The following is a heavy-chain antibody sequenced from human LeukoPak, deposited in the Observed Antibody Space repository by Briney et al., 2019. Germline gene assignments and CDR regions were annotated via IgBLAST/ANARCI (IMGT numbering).Heavy chain of an antibody. V-gene: IGHV3-20*04. J-gene: IGHJ4*02. CDR2: INWIGGST. CDR1: GFTFDDYG. CDR3: ARVHDYYDSSGYYFDY. Sequence: SGGSLRLSCAASGFTFDDYGMNWVRQAPGKGLEWISGINWIGGSTGYADSVKGRFTISRDNAKNSLYLQMNSLRAEDTALYYCARVHDYYDSSGYYFDYWGQGTLVTVSS. D-gene: IGHD3-22*01.